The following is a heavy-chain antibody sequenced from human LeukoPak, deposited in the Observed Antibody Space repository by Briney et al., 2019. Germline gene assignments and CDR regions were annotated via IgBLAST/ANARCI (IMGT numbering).Heavy chain of an antibody. V-gene: IGHV5-51*01. D-gene: IGHD6-19*01. Sequence: GESLKISCKGSGYSFISYWIGWVRQMPGKGLEWMGIIHPGGSDTRYSPSFQGQVTISADKPINTAYLQWSSLKASDTAMYYCTRQSSSGWDFDYWGQGTLVTVSS. CDR2: IHPGGSDT. CDR3: TRQSSSGWDFDY. J-gene: IGHJ4*02. CDR1: GYSFISYW.